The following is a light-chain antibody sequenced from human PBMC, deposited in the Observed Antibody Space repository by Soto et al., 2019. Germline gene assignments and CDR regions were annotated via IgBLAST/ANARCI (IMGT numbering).Light chain of an antibody. J-gene: IGLJ1*01. V-gene: IGLV2-11*01. CDR1: SSDVGGYVY. CDR2: DVN. CDR3: CSYAGRFTYV. Sequence: QYVLTQPRSVSGSPGQSVTISCTGTSSDVGGYVYVSWYQHHPGKAPKLMIYDVNERPSGVPDRFSGSKFDNTASLTISGLQAEDEADYYCCSYAGRFTYVFGTGTKLTVL.